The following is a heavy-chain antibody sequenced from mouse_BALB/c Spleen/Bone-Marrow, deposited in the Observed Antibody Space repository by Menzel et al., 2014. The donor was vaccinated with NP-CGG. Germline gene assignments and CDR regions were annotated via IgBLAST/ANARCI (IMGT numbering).Heavy chain of an antibody. CDR2: IWSGGST. Sequence: NLMDSGPGSVQPSQSLFTTCTVSGFSLTSDGIHWVRQSPRKGLEWLGVIWSGGSTDYNEAFISRLNISKDNSKSQVFFTMNSLQADDTAIYYCARNGHYYAMDFWNETASTNISS. CDR3: ARNGHYYAMDF. CDR1: GFSLTSDG. J-gene: IGHJ4*01. V-gene: IGHV2-2*01.